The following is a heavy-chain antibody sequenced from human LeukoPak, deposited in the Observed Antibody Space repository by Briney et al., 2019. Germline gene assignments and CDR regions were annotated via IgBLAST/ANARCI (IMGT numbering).Heavy chain of an antibody. Sequence: GGSLRLSCAASGFTFSSYWMSWVRQAPGKGLEWVANIKQDGSEKYYVDSVKGRFTISKDNAKNSLYLQMNSLRAEDTAVYYCAGGELSAPFDYWGQGTLVTVSS. D-gene: IGHD3-16*02. CDR1: GFTFSSYW. CDR3: AGGELSAPFDY. CDR2: IKQDGSEK. V-gene: IGHV3-7*04. J-gene: IGHJ4*02.